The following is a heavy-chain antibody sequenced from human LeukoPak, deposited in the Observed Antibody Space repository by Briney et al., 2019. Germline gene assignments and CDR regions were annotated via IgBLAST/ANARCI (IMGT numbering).Heavy chain of an antibody. D-gene: IGHD6-13*01. CDR1: GLTFSDYS. CDR2: ISAGGGST. J-gene: IGHJ4*02. Sequence: GGSLRLSCAASGLTFSDYSMTWVRQAPGKGLFWVSGISAGGGSTYYADSVKGRFTISRDNSRNTLYLQMNSLRAEDTAVYYCAKDAAGPEYWGQGTLVTVSS. V-gene: IGHV3-23*01. CDR3: AKDAAGPEY.